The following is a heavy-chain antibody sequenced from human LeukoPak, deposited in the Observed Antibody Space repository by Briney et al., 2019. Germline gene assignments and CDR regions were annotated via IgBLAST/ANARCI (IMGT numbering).Heavy chain of an antibody. CDR3: ARGDSIDY. CDR1: GGSVSSGSYY. J-gene: IGHJ4*02. V-gene: IGHV4-61*01. Sequence: PSETLSLTCTVSGGSVSSGSYYWSWIRQPPGKGLEWIGYIYYSGSTNYNPSLKSRVTISVDTSKNQFSLKLSSVTAADTAVYYCARGDSIDYWSQGTLVTVSS. D-gene: IGHD3-22*01. CDR2: IYYSGST.